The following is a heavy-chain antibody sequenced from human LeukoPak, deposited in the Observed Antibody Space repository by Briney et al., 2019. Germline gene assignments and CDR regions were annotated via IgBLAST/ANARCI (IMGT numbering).Heavy chain of an antibody. CDR3: AKGRIVLMVYANPIDY. CDR2: IKQDGSQK. V-gene: IGHV3-7*03. J-gene: IGHJ4*02. CDR1: GFTFSTYW. Sequence: GGSLRLSCAASGFTFSTYWMNWVRQAPGKGLEWVANIKQDGSQKYYVDSVKGRFTISRDNAKNSLYLQMNSLRAEDTAVYYCAKGRIVLMVYANPIDYWGQGTLVTVSS. D-gene: IGHD2-8*01.